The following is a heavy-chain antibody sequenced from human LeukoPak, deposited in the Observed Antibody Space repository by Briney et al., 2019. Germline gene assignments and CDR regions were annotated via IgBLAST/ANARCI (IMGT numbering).Heavy chain of an antibody. D-gene: IGHD3-22*01. CDR3: AKVQYYYDSSGYWYYFDY. Sequence: GGSLRLSCAASGFTFSSYGMHWVRQAPGKGLEWVAFIRYDGSNKYYADSVKGRFTISRDNSKNTLYLQMNSLRAEDTAVYYCAKVQYYYDSSGYWYYFDYWGQGTLVTVSS. J-gene: IGHJ4*02. CDR2: IRYDGSNK. CDR1: GFTFSSYG. V-gene: IGHV3-30*02.